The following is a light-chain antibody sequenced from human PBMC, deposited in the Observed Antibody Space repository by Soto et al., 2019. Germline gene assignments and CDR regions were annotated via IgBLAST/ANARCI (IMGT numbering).Light chain of an antibody. CDR1: QGIDID. CDR3: QQYSAWPIT. V-gene: IGKV3-15*01. J-gene: IGKJ5*01. CDR2: GAS. Sequence: EILMAQSPTTLSVSPGERATLSCRASQGIDIDLAWYQQKPGQAPRLLIFGASTRATGIPARFSGSGSGKEFSLIISSMQSEDFAVYYCQQYSAWPITFGQGTRLDIK.